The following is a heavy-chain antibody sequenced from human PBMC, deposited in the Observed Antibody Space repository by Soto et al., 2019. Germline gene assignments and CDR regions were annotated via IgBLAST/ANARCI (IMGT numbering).Heavy chain of an antibody. V-gene: IGHV4-4*02. CDR1: GGSLSSSSW. D-gene: IGHD2-8*01. CDR3: VHHGGVPYYHDF. Sequence: TLSLTCAVSGGSLSSSSWWSWVRQPPGKTLEWLGEIFYSGSTKYNPSLNSRVTISADQSKNDFSLRLSSVTAADTAVYYCVHHGGVPYYHDFWGQGMLVTVSS. J-gene: IGHJ4*02. CDR2: IFYSGST.